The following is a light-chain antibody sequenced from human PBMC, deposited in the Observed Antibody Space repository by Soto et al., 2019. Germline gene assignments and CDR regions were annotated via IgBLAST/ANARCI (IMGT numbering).Light chain of an antibody. CDR1: SSNIGAGYD. V-gene: IGLV1-40*01. CDR3: QSYDSSLSISV. CDR2: GDI. Sequence: QSVLTQLPSVSGAPGQRVSISCTGTSSNIGAGYDVHWYQHLPGTAPKLLIFGDINRPSGVPDRFSGSKSGTSASLAITGLQAEDEADYYCQSYDSSLSISVFGGGTKLTVL. J-gene: IGLJ2*01.